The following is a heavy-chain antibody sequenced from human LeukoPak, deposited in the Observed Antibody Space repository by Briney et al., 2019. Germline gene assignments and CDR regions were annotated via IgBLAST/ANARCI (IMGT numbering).Heavy chain of an antibody. CDR3: AKDRGLGYCSSTSCPPDY. J-gene: IGHJ4*02. Sequence: GGSLRLSCAASGFTFSSYGMHWVRQAPGKGLEWVAFIRYDGSDKYYADSAKGRFTISRDNSKNTLYLQMNSLRAEDTAVYYCAKDRGLGYCSSTSCPPDYWGQGTLVTVSS. V-gene: IGHV3-30*02. CDR1: GFTFSSYG. D-gene: IGHD2-2*01. CDR2: IRYDGSDK.